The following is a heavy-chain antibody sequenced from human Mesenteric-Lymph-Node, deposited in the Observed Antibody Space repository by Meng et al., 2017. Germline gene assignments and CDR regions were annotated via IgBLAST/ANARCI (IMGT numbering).Heavy chain of an antibody. Sequence: SGPMLVKSTHTLSPFCTFSGHSLSTTGGGVGWCRQPPGKALEWLALIYWDDEKRYSPSLKSRLTITKDTAKSKVVLTMTNTDPVDTATYYCAHILGYADNSFGGGSESFDYWGQGTLVTVSS. CDR1: GHSLSTTGGG. CDR2: IYWDDEK. CDR3: AHILGYADNSFGGGSESFDY. V-gene: IGHV2-5*02. D-gene: IGHD4-23*01. J-gene: IGHJ4*02.